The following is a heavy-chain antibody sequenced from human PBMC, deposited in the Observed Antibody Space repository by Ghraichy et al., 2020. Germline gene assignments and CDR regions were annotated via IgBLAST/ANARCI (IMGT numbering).Heavy chain of an antibody. Sequence: GGSLRLSCTASGFTFGDYAMSWFRQAPGKGLEWVGFIRSKAYGGTTEYAASVKGRFTISRDDSKSIAYLQMNSLKTEDTAVYYCTRDGGDCGGDCYSSSPAIKINWCDPWGQGTLVTVSS. D-gene: IGHD2-21*01. CDR3: TRDGGDCGGDCYSSSPAIKINWCDP. CDR2: IRSKAYGGTT. V-gene: IGHV3-49*03. CDR1: GFTFGDYA. J-gene: IGHJ5*02.